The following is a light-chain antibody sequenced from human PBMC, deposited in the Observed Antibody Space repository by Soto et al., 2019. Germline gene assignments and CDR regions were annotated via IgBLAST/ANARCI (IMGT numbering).Light chain of an antibody. J-gene: IGKJ1*01. Sequence: LMTQSPFSLSASTGDRVTITCRASQGISNYLAWYQQKPGKVPKLLIYAASSLQSGVPSRFSGSGSGTEFTLTISSLQPDDFATYYCQHYNSYSEAFGQGTKVDIK. CDR2: AAS. CDR3: QHYNSYSEA. CDR1: QGISNY. V-gene: IGKV1-27*01.